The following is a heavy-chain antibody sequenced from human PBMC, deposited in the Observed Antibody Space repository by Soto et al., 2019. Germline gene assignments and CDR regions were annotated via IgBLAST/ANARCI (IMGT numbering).Heavy chain of an antibody. CDR1: GFTFSSYG. V-gene: IGHV1-18*04. CDR2: ISAYNGNT. D-gene: IGHD3-22*01. Sequence: VQLLESGGGLVQPGGSLRLSCAASGFTFSSYGISWVRQAPGQGLEWMGWISAYNGNTNYAQKLQGRVTMTTDTSTSTAYMELRSLRSDDTAVYYCARAGSSGYHFDYWGQGTLVTVSS. CDR3: ARAGSSGYHFDY. J-gene: IGHJ4*02.